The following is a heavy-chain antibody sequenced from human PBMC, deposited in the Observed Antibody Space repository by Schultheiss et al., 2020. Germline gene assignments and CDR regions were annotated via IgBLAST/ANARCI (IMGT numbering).Heavy chain of an antibody. CDR1: GFTFSSYA. Sequence: GGSLRLSCVASGFTFSSYAMNWVRQAPGKGLEWVSAICGSGGSTYYADSVKGRFTISRDDSKNTLYLQMDSLRAEDTAVYYCAKGLSSGGSCYSPSDYWGQGTLVTVSS. D-gene: IGHD2-15*01. V-gene: IGHV3-23*01. CDR2: ICGSGGST. J-gene: IGHJ4*02. CDR3: AKGLSSGGSCYSPSDY.